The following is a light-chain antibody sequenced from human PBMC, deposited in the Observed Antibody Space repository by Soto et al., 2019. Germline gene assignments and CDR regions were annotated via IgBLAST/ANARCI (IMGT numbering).Light chain of an antibody. CDR2: DAS. CDR3: QQRSNWPPIT. CDR1: QSVSSY. Sequence: EIVLTQSPATLSLSPGERATLSCRASQSVSSYLAWYQQKPGQAPRLLIYDASNRSTGIPARFSGSGSGTDFTLTISSLEPEDFAVYYGQQRSNWPPITFGQGTRLAIK. V-gene: IGKV3-11*01. J-gene: IGKJ5*01.